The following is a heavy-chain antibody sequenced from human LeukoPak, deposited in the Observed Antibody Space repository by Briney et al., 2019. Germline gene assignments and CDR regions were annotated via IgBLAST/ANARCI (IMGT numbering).Heavy chain of an antibody. CDR1: GFTFDDYA. V-gene: IGHV3-9*01. CDR2: ISWNSGSI. D-gene: IGHD5-18*01. CDR3: AKAPSGYSYGYSSGHFDY. Sequence: PGRSLRLSCAASGFTFDDYAMHWVRQAPGKGLEWVSGISWNSGSIGYADSVKGRFTISRDNAKNSLYLQMNSLRAEDTALYYCAKAPSGYSYGYSSGHFDYWGQGTLVTVSS. J-gene: IGHJ4*02.